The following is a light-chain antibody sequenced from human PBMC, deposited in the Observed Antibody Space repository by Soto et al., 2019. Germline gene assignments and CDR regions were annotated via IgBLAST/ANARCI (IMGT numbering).Light chain of an antibody. CDR2: EDD. J-gene: IGLJ2*01. CDR3: QSYDGDTVI. CDR1: SGTIASNY. V-gene: IGLV6-57*01. Sequence: NFMLTQPHAMSESPGKTVTISCTRSSGTIASNYVYWYQQRPDSSPTIVIYEDDQRSSGVPDRFSGSIDRSSNSASLTISGLKSDDEADYYCQSYDGDTVIFGGGTKLTVL.